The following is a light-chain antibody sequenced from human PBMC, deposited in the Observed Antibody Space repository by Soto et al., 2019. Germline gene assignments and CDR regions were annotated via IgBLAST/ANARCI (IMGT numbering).Light chain of an antibody. J-gene: IGKJ2*01. CDR2: AAS. Sequence: DIPMTQSPSSLSASVGDRVTITCRASQRISNYLNWYQQKPGKAPTLLIYAASSLQSGVPSRFSGSGSGTDFTFTISSLQPEDFATYYCQHSHSAPPTFGQGTNLEMK. V-gene: IGKV1-39*01. CDR3: QHSHSAPPT. CDR1: QRISNY.